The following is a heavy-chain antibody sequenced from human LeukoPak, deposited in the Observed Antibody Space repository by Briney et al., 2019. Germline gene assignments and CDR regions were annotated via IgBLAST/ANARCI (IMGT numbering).Heavy chain of an antibody. CDR3: ARVAGITIFGVVVHFDY. D-gene: IGHD3-3*01. CDR1: GYSISSGYY. J-gene: IGHJ4*02. Sequence: NPSETLSLTCTVSGYSISSGYYWGWIRQPPGKGLEWIGRIYHSGSTYYNPSLKSRVTISVDTSKNQFSLKLSSVTAADTAVYYCARVAGITIFGVVVHFDYWGQGTLVTVSS. CDR2: IYHSGST. V-gene: IGHV4-38-2*02.